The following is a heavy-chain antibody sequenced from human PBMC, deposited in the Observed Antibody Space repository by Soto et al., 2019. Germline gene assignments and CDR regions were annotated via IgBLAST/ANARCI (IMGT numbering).Heavy chain of an antibody. CDR2: IYYSGST. J-gene: IGHJ5*02. Sequence: SDTLSLTSTLAGGSISSSSYYWGWIRQPPGKGLEWIGSIYYSGSTHNNPSLKSRVTLSVDTSKNQFSLRLRSVTAADTAVYYCARVGELVTAQGWFGPRGQVPL. V-gene: IGHV4-39*01. D-gene: IGHD2-21*02. CDR3: ARVGELVTAQGWFGP. CDR1: GGSISSSSYY.